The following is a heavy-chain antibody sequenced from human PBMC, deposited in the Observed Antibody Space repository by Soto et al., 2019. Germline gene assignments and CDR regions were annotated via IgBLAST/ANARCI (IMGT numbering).Heavy chain of an antibody. CDR2: ISASGGGT. CDR3: ARESSGYSSYFDY. Sequence: GGSLRLSCAASGFTFGSYVMAWVRQAPGKGLEWISGISASGGGTYYSDSVKGRFTISRDNSKNTMYLQMSSLRAEDTAVYYCARESSGYSSYFDYWGQGTLVTVSS. CDR1: GFTFGSYV. D-gene: IGHD5-12*01. V-gene: IGHV3-23*01. J-gene: IGHJ4*02.